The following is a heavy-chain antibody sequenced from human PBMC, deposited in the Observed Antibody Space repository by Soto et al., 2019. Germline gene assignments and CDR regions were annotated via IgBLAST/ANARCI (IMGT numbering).Heavy chain of an antibody. CDR2: FDPEDGET. V-gene: IGHV1-24*01. Sequence: GASVKVSCKVSGYTLTELSMHWVRQAPGKGLEWMGGFDPEDGETIYAQKFQGRVTITEDKSTNTAYMELSSLRSEDTAVYYCARVYASAAAAHYYYYYMDVWGKGTTVTVSS. CDR1: GYTLTELS. J-gene: IGHJ6*03. CDR3: ARVYASAAAAHYYYYYMDV. D-gene: IGHD6-13*01.